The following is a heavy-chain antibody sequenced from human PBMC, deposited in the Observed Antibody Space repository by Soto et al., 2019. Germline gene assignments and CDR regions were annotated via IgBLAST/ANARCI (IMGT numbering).Heavy chain of an antibody. D-gene: IGHD6-13*01. CDR1: GFPFSSYS. J-gene: IGHJ6*02. CDR3: ARYAAAGYGMDL. Sequence: GVYLSLSCAASGFPFSSYSMNWVRQAPGKGLEWVSYISSSSSTIYYADSVKGRFTISRDNAKNSLYLQMNSLRDEDTAVYYWARYAAAGYGMDLWGQGPTVTGAS. V-gene: IGHV3-48*02. CDR2: ISSSSSTI.